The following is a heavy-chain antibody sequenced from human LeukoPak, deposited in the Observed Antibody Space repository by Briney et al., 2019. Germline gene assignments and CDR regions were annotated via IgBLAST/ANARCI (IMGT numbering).Heavy chain of an antibody. J-gene: IGHJ6*02. CDR1: GFTFSSYA. CDR2: VESGGDT. V-gene: IGHV3-23*01. Sequence: GGSLRLSCAASGFTFSSYAMIWVRQAPGKGLEWVLVVESGGDTSYANSVKGRFTVSRDIFQNTLYLQMNNLRAEDTAVYYCARVGSYYDMDVWGQGTTVTVSS. D-gene: IGHD3-10*01. CDR3: ARVGSYYDMDV.